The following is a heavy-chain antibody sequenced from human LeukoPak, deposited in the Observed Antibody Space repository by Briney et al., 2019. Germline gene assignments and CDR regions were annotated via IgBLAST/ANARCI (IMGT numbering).Heavy chain of an antibody. J-gene: IGHJ6*02. CDR3: AKDLYYYGSGRGGGMDV. V-gene: IGHV3-23*01. Sequence: GGSLRLSCVASGFTFRSYAMSWVRQAPGKGLEWVSTIKNSGDSSLYADSVKGRFTISRDNSKNTLSLQMNSLRAEDTAVYYCAKDLYYYGSGRGGGMDVWGQGTTVTVSS. CDR1: GFTFRSYA. CDR2: IKNSGDSS. D-gene: IGHD3-10*01.